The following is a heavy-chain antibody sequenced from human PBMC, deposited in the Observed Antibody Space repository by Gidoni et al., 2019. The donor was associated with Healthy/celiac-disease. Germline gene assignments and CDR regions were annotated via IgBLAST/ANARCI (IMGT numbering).Heavy chain of an antibody. CDR3: ARIGDYYYGMDV. CDR1: GFTFSSYW. V-gene: IGHV3-7*01. Sequence: EVQLVESGGGLVQPGGSLRLACASSGFTFSSYWMSWVRQAPGKGLEWVDNIKQDGSEKYYVDSVKGRFTISRDNAKNSLYLQMNSLRAEDTAVYYCARIGDYYYGMDVWGQGTTVTVSS. J-gene: IGHJ6*02. D-gene: IGHD4-17*01. CDR2: IKQDGSEK.